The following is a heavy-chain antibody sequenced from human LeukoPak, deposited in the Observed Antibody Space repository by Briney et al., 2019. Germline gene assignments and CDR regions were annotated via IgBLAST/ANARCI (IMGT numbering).Heavy chain of an antibody. V-gene: IGHV4-39*07. CDR2: IYYSGST. Sequence: SETLSLTCTVSGGSISSSSYYWGWIRQPPGKGLEWIGSIYYSGSTYYNPSLKSRVTISEDTSKNQFSLKLSSVTAADTAVYYCANRIGYSYGIDYWGQGTLVTVSS. J-gene: IGHJ4*02. D-gene: IGHD5-18*01. CDR1: GGSISSSSYY. CDR3: ANRIGYSYGIDY.